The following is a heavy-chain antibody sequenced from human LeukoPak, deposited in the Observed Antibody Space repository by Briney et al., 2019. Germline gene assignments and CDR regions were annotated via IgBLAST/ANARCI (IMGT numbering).Heavy chain of an antibody. CDR3: AREVPQIMRGYSYGAFGP. D-gene: IGHD5-18*01. CDR2: IYYSGST. J-gene: IGHJ5*02. Sequence: SETLSLTCTVSGGSISSYYWSWVRQPPGKGLEWIGYIYYSGSTNYNPSLKSRVTISVDTSKNQFSLKLSSVTAADTAVYYCAREVPQIMRGYSYGAFGPWSQGTLVTVSS. CDR1: GGSISSYY. V-gene: IGHV4-59*01.